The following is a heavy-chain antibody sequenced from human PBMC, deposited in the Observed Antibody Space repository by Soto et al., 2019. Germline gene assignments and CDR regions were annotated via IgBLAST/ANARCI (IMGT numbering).Heavy chain of an antibody. V-gene: IGHV3-23*01. CDR1: GFTFSSYA. CDR3: AKAGVVGAKFSFDY. Sequence: VGSLRLSCADSGFTFSSYAMSWVRQAPGKGLEWVSAISGSGGSTYYADSVKGRFTISRDNSKNTLYLQMNSLRAEDTAVYYCAKAGVVGAKFSFDYWGQGTLVTVSS. CDR2: ISGSGGST. J-gene: IGHJ4*02. D-gene: IGHD1-26*01.